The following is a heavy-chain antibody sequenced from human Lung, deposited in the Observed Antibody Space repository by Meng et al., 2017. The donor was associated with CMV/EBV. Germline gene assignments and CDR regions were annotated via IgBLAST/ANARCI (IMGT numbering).Heavy chain of an antibody. J-gene: IGHJ4*02. CDR2: INSDGSST. CDR1: GFTFSSYW. CDR3: ARAADLYDYYDSSGYYGY. D-gene: IGHD3-22*01. Sequence: SXAASGFTFSSYWMHWVRQAPGKGLVWVSRINSDGSSTSYADSVKGRFTISRDNAKNTLYLQMNSLRAEDTAVYYCARAADLYDYYDSSGYYGYWXQGTXVTVSS. V-gene: IGHV3-74*01.